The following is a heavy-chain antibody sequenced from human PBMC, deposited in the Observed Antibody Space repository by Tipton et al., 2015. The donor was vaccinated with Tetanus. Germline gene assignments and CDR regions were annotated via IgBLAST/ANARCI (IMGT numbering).Heavy chain of an antibody. D-gene: IGHD3-9*01. CDR2: LDYSGNT. Sequence: TLSLTCTVSGGSISSSYYYWGWIRQPPGKGLEWIGSLDYSGNTYYNSSLMSRVTISVDTSKNQFSLNLGSVTAADTAVYYCARSGYYSRAYYHYRMDVWGQGTTVSVSS. V-gene: IGHV4-39*07. J-gene: IGHJ6*02. CDR1: GGSISSSYYY. CDR3: ARSGYYSRAYYHYRMDV.